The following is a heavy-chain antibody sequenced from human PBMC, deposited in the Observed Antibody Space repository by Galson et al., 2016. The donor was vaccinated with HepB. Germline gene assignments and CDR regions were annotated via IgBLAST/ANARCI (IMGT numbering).Heavy chain of an antibody. CDR1: GFTFSNAW. D-gene: IGHD2-15*01. Sequence: SLRLSCAASGFTFSNAWMSWVRQAPGKGLEWVGRIKNKIDGETTDYAASVKGRFTISRDDSKHTLYLQMDSLKIEDTAAYYCTDVVGGVDHWGQGTLVTVSS. J-gene: IGHJ4*02. V-gene: IGHV3-15*01. CDR2: IKNKIDGETT. CDR3: TDVVGGVDH.